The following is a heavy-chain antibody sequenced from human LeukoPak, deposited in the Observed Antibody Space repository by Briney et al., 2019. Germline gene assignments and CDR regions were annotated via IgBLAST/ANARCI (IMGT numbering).Heavy chain of an antibody. CDR1: GFTFSSYS. D-gene: IGHD2-15*01. J-gene: IGHJ4*02. V-gene: IGHV3-21*01. CDR2: ISSGSSYI. Sequence: GGSLRLSCAASGFTFSSYSMNWVCQAPGKGLEWVSSISSGSSYIYYADSVKGRFTISRDNAKNSLYLQMNSLRAEDTAVYYCARNPIDVVVVAATAALDYWGQGTLVTVSS. CDR3: ARNPIDVVVVAATAALDY.